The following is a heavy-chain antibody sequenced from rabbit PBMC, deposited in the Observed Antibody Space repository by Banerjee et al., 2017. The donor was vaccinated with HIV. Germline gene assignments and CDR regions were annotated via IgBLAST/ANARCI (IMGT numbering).Heavy chain of an antibody. Sequence: QSLGESGGDLVKPGASLTLTCTASGFSFTNYYYMCWVRQAPGKGLEWIGCIYTGSGSTYYANWAKGRFTISKTSSTTVTLQMTSLTAADTATYFCARDTSSNGAYEFNLWGPGTLVTVS. CDR1: GFSFTNYYY. J-gene: IGHJ4*01. D-gene: IGHD1-1*01. CDR3: ARDTSSNGAYEFNL. V-gene: IGHV1S40*01. CDR2: IYTGSGST.